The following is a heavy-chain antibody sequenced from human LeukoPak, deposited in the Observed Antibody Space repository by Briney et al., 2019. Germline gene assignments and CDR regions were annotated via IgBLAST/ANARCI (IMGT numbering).Heavy chain of an antibody. V-gene: IGHV1-8*01. Sequence: GASVKVSCKASGYTFTSYDINWVRQATGQGLEWMGWMNPNSGNTGYAQKFQGRVTMTRNTSISTAYMELSSLRSEDTAVYYCARAVYCSGGSCYSYYYYYMDVWGKGTTVTISS. CDR3: ARAVYCSGGSCYSYYYYYMDV. CDR2: MNPNSGNT. CDR1: GYTFTSYD. D-gene: IGHD2-15*01. J-gene: IGHJ6*03.